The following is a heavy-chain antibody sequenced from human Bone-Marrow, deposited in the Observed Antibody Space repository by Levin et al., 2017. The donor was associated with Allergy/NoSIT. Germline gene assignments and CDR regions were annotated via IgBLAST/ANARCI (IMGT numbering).Heavy chain of an antibody. CDR3: ARQASYYYDSSGYYYGYYFDY. J-gene: IGHJ4*02. V-gene: IGHV6-1*01. CDR2: TYYRSKWYN. Sequence: PSETLSLTCAISGDSVSSNSAAWNWIRQSPSRGLEWLGRTYYRSKWYNDYAVSVKSRITINPDTSKNQFSLQLNSVTPEDTAVYYCARQASYYYDSSGYYYGYYFDYWGQGTLVTVSS. CDR1: GDSVSSNSAA. D-gene: IGHD3-22*01.